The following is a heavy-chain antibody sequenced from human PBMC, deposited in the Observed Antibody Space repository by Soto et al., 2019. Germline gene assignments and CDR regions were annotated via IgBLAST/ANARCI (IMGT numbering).Heavy chain of an antibody. CDR2: IWYDGSNK. CDR1: GFTFSSYG. Sequence: GGSLRLSCAASGFTFSSYGMHWVRQAPGKGLEWVAVIWYDGSNKYYADSVKGRFTISRDNSKNTLYLQMNSLRAEDTAVYYCARRGSTIVVVPAAMPEDDAFDIWGQGTMVTVSS. D-gene: IGHD2-2*01. CDR3: ARRGSTIVVVPAAMPEDDAFDI. J-gene: IGHJ3*02. V-gene: IGHV3-33*01.